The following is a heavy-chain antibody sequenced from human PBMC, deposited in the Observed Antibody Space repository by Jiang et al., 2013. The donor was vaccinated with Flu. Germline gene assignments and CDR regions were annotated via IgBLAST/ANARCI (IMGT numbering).Heavy chain of an antibody. CDR1: GASISSYY. D-gene: IGHD6-19*01. Sequence: GLVKPSETLSLTCTVSGASISSYYWSWIRQPPGKGLEWIGYIYYSGSSNYNPSLKSRVTISVDTSKNQFSLKLTSVTAADTAVYYCARHFRGSGWYDDAFDIWGQGTMVTVSS. V-gene: IGHV4-59*08. CDR2: IYYSGSS. CDR3: ARHFRGSGWYDDAFDI. J-gene: IGHJ3*02.